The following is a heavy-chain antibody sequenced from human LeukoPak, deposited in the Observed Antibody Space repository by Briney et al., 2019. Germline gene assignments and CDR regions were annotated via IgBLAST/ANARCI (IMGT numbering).Heavy chain of an antibody. CDR2: ISNSSNVI. J-gene: IGHJ4*02. V-gene: IGHV3-48*01. CDR1: GFSFNSYS. Sequence: GGSLRLSCAASGFSFNSYSMNWVRQAPRKGLEWISYISNSSNVIYYADSVKGRFTVLRDYAKNSLYLQMNSLRAEDTAVYYCARVLRGEHNVVATIGGLDYWGQGTLVTVSS. CDR3: ARVLRGEHNVVATIGGLDY. D-gene: IGHD5-12*01.